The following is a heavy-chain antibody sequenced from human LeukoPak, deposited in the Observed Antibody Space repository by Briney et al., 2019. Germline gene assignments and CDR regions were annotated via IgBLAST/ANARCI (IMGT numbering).Heavy chain of an antibody. CDR1: GFTFSSYE. J-gene: IGHJ6*03. Sequence: GGSLRLSCAASGFTFSSYEMNWVRQAPGKGLEWVSYISSSGSTIYYADSVKGRFTISRDNAKNSLYLQMNSLRAEDTAVYYCARLAYSGSYFYYYYMDVWGKGTTVTISS. CDR3: ARLAYSGSYFYYYYMDV. D-gene: IGHD1-26*01. CDR2: ISSSGSTI. V-gene: IGHV3-48*03.